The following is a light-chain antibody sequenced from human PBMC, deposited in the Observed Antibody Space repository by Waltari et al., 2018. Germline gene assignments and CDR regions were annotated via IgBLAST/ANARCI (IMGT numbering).Light chain of an antibody. CDR2: GVT. CDR3: CSYAGSYTEV. V-gene: IGLV2-11*01. J-gene: IGLJ1*01. CDR1: SSDVGGYDY. Sequence: QSALTQPRSVSGSPGQSVTISCTGTSSDVGGYDYVSWYQQQSAKAPKLIIFGVTERPSGVPDRFSGSKSGNTASLTISGLQSEDEADYYCCSYAGSYTEVFGTGTTVTVL.